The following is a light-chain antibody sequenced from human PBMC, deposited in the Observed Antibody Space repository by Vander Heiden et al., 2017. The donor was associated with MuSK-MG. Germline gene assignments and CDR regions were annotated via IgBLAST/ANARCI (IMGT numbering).Light chain of an antibody. V-gene: IGKV3-11*01. CDR2: DAS. Sequence: EIVLTQSPATLSLSPGERATLSCRASQSVSSYLAWYQLKPGQAPRLLIYDASNRATGIPARFSGSGSGTDFTLTISSLEPEDFAVYYCQQRSNWEFTFGHGTKVDIK. J-gene: IGKJ3*01. CDR1: QSVSSY. CDR3: QQRSNWEFT.